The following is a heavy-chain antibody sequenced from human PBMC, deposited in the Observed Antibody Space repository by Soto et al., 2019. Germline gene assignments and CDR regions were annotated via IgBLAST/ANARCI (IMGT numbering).Heavy chain of an antibody. CDR3: TRQTDAVQWLVVRTDYNFAY. D-gene: IGHD6-19*01. J-gene: IGHJ4*02. Sequence: AGGSLRLSGAASGFTFVCSAMHWVRQASGKGLEWVGHIRGKTNSYATAYAESVKGRFTISRDDSMNTAYLQMNSLKTEDTAVYFCTRQTDAVQWLVVRTDYNFAYWRQGTLVTVSS. CDR2: IRGKTNSYAT. CDR1: GFTFVCSA. V-gene: IGHV3-73*01.